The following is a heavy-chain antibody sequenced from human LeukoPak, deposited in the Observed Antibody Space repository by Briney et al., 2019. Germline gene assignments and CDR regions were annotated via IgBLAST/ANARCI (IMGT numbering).Heavy chain of an antibody. J-gene: IGHJ4*02. CDR2: INSDGSST. Sequence: GGSLRLSCAASGFTFSSYWTHWVRQAPGKGLVWVSRINSDGSSTSYADSVKGRFTISRDNAKNTLYLQMNSLRAEDTAVYYCARVGYYHDSSGYYHYFDYWGQGTLVTVSS. V-gene: IGHV3-74*01. CDR3: ARVGYYHDSSGYYHYFDY. CDR1: GFTFSSYW. D-gene: IGHD3-22*01.